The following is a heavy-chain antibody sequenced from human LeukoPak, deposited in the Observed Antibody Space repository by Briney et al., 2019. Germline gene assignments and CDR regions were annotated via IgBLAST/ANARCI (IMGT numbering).Heavy chain of an antibody. CDR1: GFTFSTYA. D-gene: IGHD2-2*01. J-gene: IGHJ6*02. Sequence: GGSLRLSCAASGFTFSTYAVNWVRQAPGKGLEWVSAITGSGGATYYADSVKGRFTISRHNSKNTLYLQMNSLRAEDTAVYYCARDHYCSSTSCPLYGMDVWGQGTTVTVSS. CDR3: ARDHYCSSTSCPLYGMDV. V-gene: IGHV3-23*01. CDR2: ITGSGGAT.